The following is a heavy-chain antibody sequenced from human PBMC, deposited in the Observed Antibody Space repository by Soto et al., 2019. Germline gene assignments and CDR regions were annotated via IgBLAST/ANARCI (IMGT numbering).Heavy chain of an antibody. D-gene: IGHD7-27*01. V-gene: IGHV4-30-4*01. Sequence: SETLSLTCTVSGGSISSGDYYWSWIRQPPGKGLEWIGYVYYSGSTYYNPSLKSRVTISVDTSKNQFSLKLSSVTAADTAVYYCARQDPWGSGAEEDYWGQGTLVTVSS. CDR2: VYYSGST. CDR3: ARQDPWGSGAEEDY. CDR1: GGSISSGDYY. J-gene: IGHJ4*02.